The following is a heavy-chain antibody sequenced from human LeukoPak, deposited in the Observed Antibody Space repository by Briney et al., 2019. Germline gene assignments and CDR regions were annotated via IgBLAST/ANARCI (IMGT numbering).Heavy chain of an antibody. V-gene: IGHV3-30-3*01. D-gene: IGHD6-19*01. CDR1: GFTFSSYA. Sequence: PGRSLRLSCAASGFTFSSYAMHWVRQAPGKGLEWVAVISYDGSNKYYADSVKGRFSISRDNAKNTLYLQMNSLRVEDTAVYYCARDTLAVAGDLDYWGQGTLVTVSS. J-gene: IGHJ4*02. CDR2: ISYDGSNK. CDR3: ARDTLAVAGDLDY.